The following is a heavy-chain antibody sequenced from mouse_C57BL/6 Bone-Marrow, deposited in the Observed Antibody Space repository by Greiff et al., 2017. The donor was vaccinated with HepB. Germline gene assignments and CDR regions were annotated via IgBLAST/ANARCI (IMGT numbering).Heavy chain of an antibody. D-gene: IGHD1-1*01. V-gene: IGHV1-82*01. CDR1: GYAFSSSW. Sequence: VQLQQSGPELVKPGASVKISCKASGYAFSSSWMNWVKQRPGEGLEWIGRIYPGDGDTNYNGKFKGKATLTADKSSSTAYMQLSSLTSEDSAVYFCARPLITTDAMDYWGQGTSVTVSS. J-gene: IGHJ4*01. CDR3: ARPLITTDAMDY. CDR2: IYPGDGDT.